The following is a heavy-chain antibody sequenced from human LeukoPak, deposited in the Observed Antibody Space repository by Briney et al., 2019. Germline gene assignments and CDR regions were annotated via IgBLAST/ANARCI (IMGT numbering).Heavy chain of an antibody. CDR2: INTNTGNP. J-gene: IGHJ5*02. CDR3: ARGPPNIAVAGNNWFDP. Sequence: ASVKVSCKASGGTFSSYAISWVRQAPGQGLEWMGWINTNTGNPTYAQGFTGRFVFSLDTSVSTAYLQISSLKAEDTAVYYCARGPPNIAVAGNNWFDPWGQGTLVTVSS. V-gene: IGHV7-4-1*02. D-gene: IGHD6-19*01. CDR1: GGTFSSYA.